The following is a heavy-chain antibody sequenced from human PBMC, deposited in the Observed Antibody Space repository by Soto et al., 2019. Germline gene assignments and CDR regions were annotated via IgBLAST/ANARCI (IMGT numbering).Heavy chain of an antibody. V-gene: IGHV1-69*01. CDR2: IIPIFGTA. CDR1: VGAFHSYA. Sequence: WXSEQVSFQASVGAFHSYAIILVREAPGQGLEWMGGIIPIFGTANYAQKFQGRVTITADESTSTAYMELSSLRSEDTAVYYCAVHNWNFSTPYNWFDPWGQGTLVTVSS. D-gene: IGHD1-7*01. CDR3: AVHNWNFSTPYNWFDP. J-gene: IGHJ5*02.